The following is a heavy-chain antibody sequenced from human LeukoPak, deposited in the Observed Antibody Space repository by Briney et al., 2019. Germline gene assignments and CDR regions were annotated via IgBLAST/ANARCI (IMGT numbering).Heavy chain of an antibody. CDR1: GASISSGDYH. CDR2: IHDSGST. V-gene: IGHV4-30-4*01. D-gene: IGHD2-2*01. CDR3: ARPGEYGDAFDI. J-gene: IGHJ3*02. Sequence: PSETLSLTCTVSGASISSGDYHWNWIRQPPGKGLEWIGFIHDSGSTYYNPSLKSRVSISRDMSKNQLSLMLSSVTAADTAVYYCARPGEYGDAFDIWGQGTMVTVSS.